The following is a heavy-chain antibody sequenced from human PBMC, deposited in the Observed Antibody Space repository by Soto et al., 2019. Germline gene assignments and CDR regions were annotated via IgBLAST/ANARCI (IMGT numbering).Heavy chain of an antibody. CDR3: ARDSGGSGYEFDY. D-gene: IGHD3-22*01. Sequence: PGGSLRLSCSSSGVPLSAYGMHWVRQAPGKGLQWVAVIWFDGGNEYYADSVRGRFTISRDNSKNTLYLQMNSLTDEDTAVYYCARDSGGSGYEFDYWGQGTLVTVSS. J-gene: IGHJ4*02. CDR1: GVPLSAYG. CDR2: IWFDGGNE. V-gene: IGHV3-33*01.